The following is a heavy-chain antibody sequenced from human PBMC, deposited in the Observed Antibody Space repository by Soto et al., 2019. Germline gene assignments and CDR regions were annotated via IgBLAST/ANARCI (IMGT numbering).Heavy chain of an antibody. D-gene: IGHD7-27*01. CDR3: AELYPWGGDY. Sequence: EVQLVESGGGLVQPGGSLRLYCAASGFTFSSYEMNWVRQAPGKGLEWVSYISSSGSTIYYADSVKGRFTISRDNAKNSLYLQMNSLRAEDTAVYYCAELYPWGGDYWGQGTLVTVSS. V-gene: IGHV3-48*03. CDR1: GFTFSSYE. J-gene: IGHJ4*02. CDR2: ISSSGSTI.